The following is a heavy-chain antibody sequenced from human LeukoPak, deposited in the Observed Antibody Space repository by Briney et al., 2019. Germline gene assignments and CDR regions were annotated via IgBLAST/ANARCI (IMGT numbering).Heavy chain of an antibody. V-gene: IGHV3-23*01. Sequence: GGSLRLSCAASGFSFSNYGMNWVRQAPGKGPEWVSTISIDGGRTYYADSVKGRFTVSRDTSKNTLYLQMNSLRAEDTAVYYCARKGIGSSRYQNMDVWGKGTTVTVSS. CDR3: ARKGIGSSRYQNMDV. J-gene: IGHJ6*03. CDR2: ISIDGGRT. CDR1: GFSFSNYG. D-gene: IGHD6-25*01.